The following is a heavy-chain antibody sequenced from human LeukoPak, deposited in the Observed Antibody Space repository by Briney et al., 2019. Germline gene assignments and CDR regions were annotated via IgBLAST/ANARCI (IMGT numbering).Heavy chain of an antibody. CDR3: ARCLRYSSSWYIWFDP. CDR2: MNPNSGNT. V-gene: IGHV1-8*01. J-gene: IGHJ5*02. Sequence: ASVKVSCKASGYTLTSYDINWVRRATGQGLEWMGWMNPNSGNTGYAQKFQGRVTMTRNTSISTAYMELSSLRSEDTAVYYCARCLRYSSSWYIWFDPWGQGTLVTVSS. CDR1: GYTLTSYD. D-gene: IGHD6-13*01.